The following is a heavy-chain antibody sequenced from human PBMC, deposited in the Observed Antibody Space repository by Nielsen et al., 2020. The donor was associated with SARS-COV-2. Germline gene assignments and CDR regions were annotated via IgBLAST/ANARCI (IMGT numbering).Heavy chain of an antibody. Sequence: GESLKISCVASGFTFSSYTMTWVRQAPGKGLEWVSSISSSSSKTYYVDSVKGRFTISRDNAKNSLSLQMYSLRAEDSAVYYCARDSRSCTSIDCRGDAFDVWGQGTMVSVSS. V-gene: IGHV3-21*04. CDR1: GFTFSSYT. J-gene: IGHJ3*01. CDR3: ARDSRSCTSIDCRGDAFDV. D-gene: IGHD2-2*01. CDR2: ISSSSSKT.